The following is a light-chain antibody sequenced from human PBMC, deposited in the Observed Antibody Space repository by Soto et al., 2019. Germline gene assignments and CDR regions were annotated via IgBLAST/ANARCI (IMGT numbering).Light chain of an antibody. CDR1: QSVTNY. J-gene: IGKJ1*01. Sequence: EIVLTQSPATLSLSPGERATLSCRASQSVTNYLNWYQQKPGQGPRLLIFDASNRATGTPPRFSGSGSGTDFTLTISRLEPEDFAVYFCQHYGGSSTFGQGTKVDIK. CDR3: QHYGGSST. CDR2: DAS. V-gene: IGKV3-11*01.